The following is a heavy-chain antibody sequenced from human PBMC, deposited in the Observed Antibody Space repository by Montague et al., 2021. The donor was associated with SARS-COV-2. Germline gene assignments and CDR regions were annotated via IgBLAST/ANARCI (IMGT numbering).Heavy chain of an antibody. CDR2: INHSGST. CDR1: GGPISDSSYY. D-gene: IGHD1-26*01. J-gene: IGHJ6*02. V-gene: IGHV4-39*07. CDR3: ARDWARIVGARRYYYYGMDV. Sequence: SETLSLTCTVSGGPISDSSYYWSWIRQPPGKGLEWIGEINHSGSTNYNPSLESRVTISVDTSKNQFSLKLSSVTAADTAVYYCARDWARIVGARRYYYYGMDVWGQGTAVTVSS.